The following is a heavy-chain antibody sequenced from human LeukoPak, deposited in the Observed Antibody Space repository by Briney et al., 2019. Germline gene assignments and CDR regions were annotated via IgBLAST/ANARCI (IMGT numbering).Heavy chain of an antibody. J-gene: IGHJ4*02. CDR3: ARDGRVGAIGAYFDY. Sequence: LRLSCAASGFTFSRYAMHWVRQAPGKGLEWVAVISYDGSNKYYADSVKGRFAISRDNSKSTLYLQMNSLRGEDTAVYYCARDGRVGAIGAYFDYWGQGTLVTVSS. CDR1: GFTFSRYA. CDR2: ISYDGSNK. V-gene: IGHV3-30*09. D-gene: IGHD1-26*01.